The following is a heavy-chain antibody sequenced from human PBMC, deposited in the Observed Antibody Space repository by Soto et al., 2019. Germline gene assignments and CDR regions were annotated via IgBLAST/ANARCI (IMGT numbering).Heavy chain of an antibody. CDR2: IYYSGST. J-gene: IGHJ4*02. D-gene: IGHD3-22*01. CDR3: ARGEGYYDSSGYYYGAPLANY. CDR1: GGSISSGGYY. V-gene: IGHV4-31*03. Sequence: LSLTCTVSGGSISSGGYYWSWIRQHPGKGLEWIGYIYYSGSTYYNPSLKSRVTISVDTSKNQFSLKLSSVTAADTAVYYCARGEGYYDSSGYYYGAPLANYWGQGTLVPVSS.